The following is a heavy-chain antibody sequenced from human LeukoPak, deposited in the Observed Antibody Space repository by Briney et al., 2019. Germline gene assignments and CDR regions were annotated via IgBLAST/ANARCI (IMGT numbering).Heavy chain of an antibody. Sequence: GGSLRLSCAASGFTFSSYEMTWVRQAPGKGLEWVSYISSSGSTIYYADSVKGRFTISRDNAKNSLYLQMNSLRAEDTAVYYCAREGSYYYGSGSSYPFDYWGQGTLVTVFS. CDR1: GFTFSSYE. CDR3: AREGSYYYGSGSSYPFDY. V-gene: IGHV3-48*03. J-gene: IGHJ4*02. D-gene: IGHD3-10*01. CDR2: ISSSGSTI.